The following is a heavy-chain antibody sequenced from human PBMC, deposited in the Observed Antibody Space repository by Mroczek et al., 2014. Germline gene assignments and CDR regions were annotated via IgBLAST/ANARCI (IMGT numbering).Heavy chain of an antibody. Sequence: QVQLQESGPGLVKPSETLSLTCTVSGGSISSYYWSWIRQPPGKGLEWIGYIYYSGSTNYNPSLKSRVTISVDTSKNQFSLKLSSVTAADTAVYYCARDIAQXYSSSSGLHYYYGMDVVGPRGPR. J-gene: IGHJ6*02. CDR2: IYYSGST. CDR1: GGSISSYY. CDR3: ARDIAQXYSSSSGLHYYYGMDV. D-gene: IGHD6-6*01. V-gene: IGHV4-59*01.